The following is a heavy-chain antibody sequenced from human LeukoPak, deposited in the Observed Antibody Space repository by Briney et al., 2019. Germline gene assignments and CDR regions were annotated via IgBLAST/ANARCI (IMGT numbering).Heavy chain of an antibody. CDR2: IIPIFGTA. D-gene: IGHD3-22*01. Sequence: GASVKVSCKASGNTFTGYYMHWVRQAPGQGLEWMGGIIPIFGTANYAQKFQGRVTITADESTSTAYMELSSLRSEDTAVYYCARGSGYYDSSGYYYFDYWGQGTLVTVSS. CDR3: ARGSGYYDSSGYYYFDY. CDR1: GNTFTGYY. J-gene: IGHJ4*02. V-gene: IGHV1-69*13.